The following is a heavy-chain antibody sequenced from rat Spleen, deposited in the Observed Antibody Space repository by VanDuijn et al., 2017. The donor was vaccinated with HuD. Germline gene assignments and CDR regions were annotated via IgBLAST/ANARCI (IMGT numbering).Heavy chain of an antibody. Sequence: EVQLVESGGGLVQPGRSLKLSCAASGFTFSDYGVAWVRQAPKKGLEWVASISYEGSSTYYGDSVKGRFTISRDNAKSTLYLQMNSLRSEDTATYYCTRHWGYWGQGVMVTVSS. D-gene: IGHD4-6*01. CDR2: ISYEGSST. V-gene: IGHV5-22*01. CDR3: TRHWGY. J-gene: IGHJ2*01. CDR1: GFTFSDYG.